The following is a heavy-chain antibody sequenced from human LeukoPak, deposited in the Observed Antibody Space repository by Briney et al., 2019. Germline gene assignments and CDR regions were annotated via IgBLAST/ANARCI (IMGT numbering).Heavy chain of an antibody. V-gene: IGHV3-23*01. CDR2: ISGSGDNT. D-gene: IGHD3-22*01. CDR3: AKGSYYGSSGSFYFDY. CDR1: GFTFSSYA. J-gene: IGHJ4*02. Sequence: GGSLRLSCAASGFTFSSYAMSWVRQAPGKGLEWVSGISGSGDNTYYADSVKGRFTISRDNSKNTLYVQVNSLGTEDTAAYYCAKGSYYGSSGSFYFDYWGQGTLVIVSS.